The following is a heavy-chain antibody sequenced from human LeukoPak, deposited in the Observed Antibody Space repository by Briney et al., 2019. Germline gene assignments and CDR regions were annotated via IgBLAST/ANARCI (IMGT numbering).Heavy chain of an antibody. Sequence: PSETLSLTCTVSGGSISSGDYHWSWIRQPPGKGLEWIGYIYYSGSTYSTYYNPSLKSRVTISVETSKNQFSLKVSSVDAADTAVYYCARDGYAPGSYSWFDPWGQGTLVTVSS. J-gene: IGHJ5*02. D-gene: IGHD3-10*01. CDR1: GGSISSGDYH. CDR3: ARDGYAPGSYSWFDP. CDR2: IYYSGSTYST. V-gene: IGHV4-30-4*01.